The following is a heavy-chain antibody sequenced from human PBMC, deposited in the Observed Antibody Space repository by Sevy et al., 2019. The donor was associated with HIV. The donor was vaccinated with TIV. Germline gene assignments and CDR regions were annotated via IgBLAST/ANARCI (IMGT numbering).Heavy chain of an antibody. V-gene: IGHV4-39*01. Sequence: SETLSLTCTVSGGSISSSSYYWGWIRQPPGKGLEWIGRIYYSGSTYYNPSLKSRVTISVDTSKNQCSLKLSSVTAADTAVYYCAGTRYSSSWPLLGGFDYWGQGTLVTVSS. J-gene: IGHJ4*02. CDR3: AGTRYSSSWPLLGGFDY. CDR1: GGSISSSSYY. D-gene: IGHD6-13*01. CDR2: IYYSGST.